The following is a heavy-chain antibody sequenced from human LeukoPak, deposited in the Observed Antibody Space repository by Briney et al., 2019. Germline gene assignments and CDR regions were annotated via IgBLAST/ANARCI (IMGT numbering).Heavy chain of an antibody. Sequence: ASVKVSCKASGYTFTSYAMHWVRQAPGQRLEWMGWINAGNGNTKYSQEFQGGVTITRDTSASTAYMELSSLRSEDMAVYYCARGGIAAAVDYWGQGSLVTVSS. CDR2: INAGNGNT. J-gene: IGHJ4*02. V-gene: IGHV1-3*03. CDR1: GYTFTSYA. CDR3: ARGGIAAAVDY. D-gene: IGHD6-13*01.